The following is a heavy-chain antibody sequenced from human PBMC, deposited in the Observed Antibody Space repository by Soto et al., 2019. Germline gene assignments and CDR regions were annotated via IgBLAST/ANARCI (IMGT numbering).Heavy chain of an antibody. CDR3: AKFEGHPLEYWYLDF. V-gene: IGHV3-23*01. Sequence: EVQLLESGGGLVQPGGSLRLSCAASGFTFSAYAMVWVRQAPGKGLEWVSTIHGGGGGTHYADSVKGRFTISRDDSKNTVYAQMNSLRAEDTAVYYCAKFEGHPLEYWYLDFWGRGTLVTVSS. D-gene: IGHD1-1*01. J-gene: IGHJ2*01. CDR2: IHGGGGGT. CDR1: GFTFSAYA.